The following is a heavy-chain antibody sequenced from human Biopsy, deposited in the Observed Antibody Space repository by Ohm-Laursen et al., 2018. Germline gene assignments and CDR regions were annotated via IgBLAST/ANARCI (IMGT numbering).Heavy chain of an antibody. Sequence: TLSLTCTVFGKTFSDYQWSWIRQPPGKGLEWIGQINQAGTTNYNPSLKSRVSISAHASKYEFSLRLTSVTAADTAVYLCGNEVHGRDYWGLGAQVTVSS. V-gene: IGHV4-34*08. CDR3: GNEVHGRDY. D-gene: IGHD2-15*01. CDR1: GKTFSDYQ. J-gene: IGHJ4*02. CDR2: INQAGTT.